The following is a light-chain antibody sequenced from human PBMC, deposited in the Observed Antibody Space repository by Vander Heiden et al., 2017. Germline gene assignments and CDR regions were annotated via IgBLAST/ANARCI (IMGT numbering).Light chain of an antibody. Sequence: DIRLTQSPSFLSASVGGRVTITCRASQGISSHLAWYQQKPGKAPKLLIYAGSTLQSGVPSRFSGSGSGTEFTLTISSLQPEDFATYYCLQLNSHPFTFGPGTKVDIK. CDR1: QGISSH. CDR2: AGS. V-gene: IGKV1-9*01. J-gene: IGKJ3*01. CDR3: LQLNSHPFT.